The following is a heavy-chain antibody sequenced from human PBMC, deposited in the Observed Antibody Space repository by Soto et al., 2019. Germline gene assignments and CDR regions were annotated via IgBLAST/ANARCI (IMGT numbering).Heavy chain of an antibody. CDR1: GFTFSSYA. J-gene: IGHJ3*02. Sequence: QVQLVESGGGVVQPGRSLRLSCAASGFTFSSYAMHWVRQAPGKGLEWVAVISYDGSNKYYADSVKGRFTISRDNSKNTLYLQMNSLRAEDTAVYYCARYGGNSEGAFDIWGQGTMVTVSS. CDR3: ARYGGNSEGAFDI. V-gene: IGHV3-30-3*01. D-gene: IGHD2-21*02. CDR2: ISYDGSNK.